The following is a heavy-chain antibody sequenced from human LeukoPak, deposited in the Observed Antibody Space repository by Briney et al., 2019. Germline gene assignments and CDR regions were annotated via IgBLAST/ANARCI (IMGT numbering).Heavy chain of an antibody. CDR1: GFTFNTYT. D-gene: IGHD3-3*01. J-gene: IGHJ4*02. V-gene: IGHV3-48*04. CDR2: ISGSSGII. Sequence: GGSLRLSCAASGFTFNTYTMNWVRQAPGKGLEWVSYISGSSGIIDYADSVKGRFTISRDNAKNSLYLQMNSLRVEDTAVYYCARAPTVFGMVSYFEYWGQGTLVTVSS. CDR3: ARAPTVFGMVSYFEY.